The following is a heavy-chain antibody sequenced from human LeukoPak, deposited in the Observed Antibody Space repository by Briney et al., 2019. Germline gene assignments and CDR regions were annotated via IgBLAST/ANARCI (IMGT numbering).Heavy chain of an antibody. CDR2: IKQDGSDK. V-gene: IGHV3-7*01. CDR3: ARGDSSGWYFDY. D-gene: IGHD6-19*01. J-gene: IGHJ4*02. Sequence: GGSLRLSCAASGFTFSSYEMNWVRQAPGKGLEWVANIKQDGSDKYYVDSVKGRFTISRDNAKNSLYLQMNSLRAEDTAVYYCARGDSSGWYFDYWGQGTLVTVSS. CDR1: GFTFSSYE.